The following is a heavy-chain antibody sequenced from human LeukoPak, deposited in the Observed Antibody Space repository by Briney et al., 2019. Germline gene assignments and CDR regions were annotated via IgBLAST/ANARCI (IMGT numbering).Heavy chain of an antibody. J-gene: IGHJ4*02. V-gene: IGHV1-2*02. CDR1: GYTFTDYY. Sequence: APVKVSCKASGYTFTDYYIHWVRQAPGQGLEWMGWINPNSGGTNYAQKFQGRVTMTRDTSITTAYVELSRLRSDDTAVYYCARDGYCSSTSCSGVPKIWGQGTLVTVSS. CDR2: INPNSGGT. D-gene: IGHD2-2*03. CDR3: ARDGYCSSTSCSGVPKI.